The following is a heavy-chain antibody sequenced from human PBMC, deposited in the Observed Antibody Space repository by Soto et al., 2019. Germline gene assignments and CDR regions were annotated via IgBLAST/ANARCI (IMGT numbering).Heavy chain of an antibody. Sequence: PGGSLRLSCAASGFTFSTYAMIWVRQAPGKGLEWVSVITSSGGSTYYADSVKGRFTISRDNAKKSLYLQMNSLIAEDMAVYYCARDFMGYFDYFDYWGQGTLVTVSS. V-gene: IGHV3-23*01. CDR2: ITSSGGST. CDR3: ARDFMGYFDYFDY. D-gene: IGHD3-9*01. J-gene: IGHJ4*02. CDR1: GFTFSTYA.